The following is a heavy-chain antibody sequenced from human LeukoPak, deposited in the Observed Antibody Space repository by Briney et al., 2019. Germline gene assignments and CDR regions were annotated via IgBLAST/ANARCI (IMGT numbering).Heavy chain of an antibody. V-gene: IGHV4-39*01. J-gene: IGHJ4*02. CDR2: IYYSGST. D-gene: IGHD5-24*01. CDR3: ATKRGGYNYYFDY. CDR1: GGSISSSSYY. Sequence: SETLSLTCTVSGGSISSSSYYWGWIRQPPGKGLEWIGSIYYSGSTYYNPSLKSRVTISVDTSKNQFSLKLSSVTAADTAVYYCATKRGGYNYYFDYWGQGTLVTVSS.